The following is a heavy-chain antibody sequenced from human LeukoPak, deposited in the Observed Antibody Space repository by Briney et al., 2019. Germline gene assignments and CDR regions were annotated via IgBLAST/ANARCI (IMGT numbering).Heavy chain of an antibody. D-gene: IGHD3-10*01. CDR3: ARGRPSPVIRITMVRQDAFDI. Sequence: ASVKVSCKASGYTFTGYYMHWVRQAPGQGLEWMGWINPNSGGTNYAQKFQGRVTMTRDTSISTAYMEPSRLRSDDTAVYYCARGRPSPVIRITMVRQDAFDIWGQGTMVTVSS. CDR1: GYTFTGYY. V-gene: IGHV1-2*02. J-gene: IGHJ3*02. CDR2: INPNSGGT.